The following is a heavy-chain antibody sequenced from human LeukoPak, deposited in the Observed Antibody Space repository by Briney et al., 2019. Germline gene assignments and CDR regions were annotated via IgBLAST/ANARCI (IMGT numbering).Heavy chain of an antibody. CDR3: ARSPRDGYSDGVDDI. V-gene: IGHV3-23*01. Sequence: PGGSLRLSCAASGFTFSTYAMGWVRQAPGKGLEWVSSISGSGGSRYYADSVKGRFTISRDNSKNTLYLQMDSLKVEDTAVYYCARSPRDGYSDGVDDIWGQGTMVTVSS. D-gene: IGHD5-24*01. CDR1: GFTFSTYA. J-gene: IGHJ3*02. CDR2: ISGSGGSR.